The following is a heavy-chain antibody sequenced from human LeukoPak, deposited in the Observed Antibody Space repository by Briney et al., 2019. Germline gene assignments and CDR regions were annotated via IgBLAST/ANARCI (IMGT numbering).Heavy chain of an antibody. J-gene: IGHJ4*02. Sequence: SETLSLTCTVSGGSISTYYWSWIRQPPGKGMEWIGYIYNSGSTNYNPSLKSRVTISVDTSKNQFSLKLSSVTAADTAVYYCARENSNSWYLDYWGQGTLVTVSS. CDR3: ARENSNSWYLDY. CDR2: IYNSGST. V-gene: IGHV4-59*01. D-gene: IGHD6-13*01. CDR1: GGSISTYY.